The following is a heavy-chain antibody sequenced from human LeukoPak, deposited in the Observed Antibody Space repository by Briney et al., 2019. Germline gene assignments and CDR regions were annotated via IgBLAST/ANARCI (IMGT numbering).Heavy chain of an antibody. CDR3: ARDQLGNLDY. J-gene: IGHJ4*02. CDR1: GGSISSYY. CDR2: IYYSGST. V-gene: IGHV4-59*01. D-gene: IGHD1-14*01. Sequence: SEALSLTCTVSGGSISSYYWSWIRQPPGKGLEWIGYIYYSGSTNYNPSLKSRVTISVDTSKNQFSLKLSYVTAADTAVYYCARDQLGNLDYWGQGALVTVSS.